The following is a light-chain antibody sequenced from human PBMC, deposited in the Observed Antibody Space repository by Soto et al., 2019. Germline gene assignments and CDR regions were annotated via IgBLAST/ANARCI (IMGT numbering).Light chain of an antibody. Sequence: IVMTQSPVTLSVSPGERATLSCRASQSVSSDLAWYQQKPGQAPRLLIYGASTRATGTPARFSGSGSGTEFTLTISSLQSEDFAIYYCQQYSNWPPLTFGGGTKVEIK. CDR3: QQYSNWPPLT. CDR2: GAS. CDR1: QSVSSD. V-gene: IGKV3-15*01. J-gene: IGKJ4*01.